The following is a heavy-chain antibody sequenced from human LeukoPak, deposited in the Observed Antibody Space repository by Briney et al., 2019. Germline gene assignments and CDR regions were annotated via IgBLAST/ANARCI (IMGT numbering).Heavy chain of an antibody. D-gene: IGHD3-22*01. CDR1: GGSIRSSSW. CDR2: IYQSGST. J-gene: IGHJ4*02. Sequence: SGTLSLTCAVSGGSIRSSSWWSWVRQPPGKGLEWIGEIYQSGSTNYNPSLKSRVTISVDKSKNQFSLKLSSVTPADTAVYYCARRDYYDSTGYFDYWGKGTLVTVSS. CDR3: ARRDYYDSTGYFDY. V-gene: IGHV4-4*02.